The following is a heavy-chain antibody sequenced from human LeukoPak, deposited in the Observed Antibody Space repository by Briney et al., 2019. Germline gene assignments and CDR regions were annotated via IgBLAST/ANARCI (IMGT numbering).Heavy chain of an antibody. V-gene: IGHV3-7*01. D-gene: IGHD5-12*01. CDR3: ARDSEGGYDYDPFFDY. CDR1: GFTFSSYW. CDR2: IKQDGGEK. J-gene: IGHJ4*02. Sequence: PGGSLRLSCAASGFTFSSYWMSWVRQAPGKGLEWVANIKQDGGEKYYVDSVKGRFTISRDNAKNSLYLQMNSLRAEDTAVYYCARDSEGGYDYDPFFDYWGQGTLVTVSS.